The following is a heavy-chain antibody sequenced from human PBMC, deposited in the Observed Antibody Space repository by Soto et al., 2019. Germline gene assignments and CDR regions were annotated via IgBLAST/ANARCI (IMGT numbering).Heavy chain of an antibody. D-gene: IGHD1-26*01. CDR3: ARAISGTYYSRYHYAMDV. J-gene: IGHJ6*02. CDR2: ISYDGGNK. CDR1: GFTFSSYA. Sequence: GSLRLSCAASGFTFSSYAMHWVRHAPGKGLEWVAVISYDGGNKDYADSVKGRFTLSRDNSKNTVFLQMSSLRADDTALYYCARAISGTYYSRYHYAMDVWGQGTTGTVSS. V-gene: IGHV3-30-3*01.